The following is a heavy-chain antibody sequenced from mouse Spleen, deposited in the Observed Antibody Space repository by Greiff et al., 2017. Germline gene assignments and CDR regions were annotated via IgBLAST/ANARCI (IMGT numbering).Heavy chain of an antibody. CDR1: GFNIKDYY. D-gene: IGHD1-1*01. Sequence: EVKLMESGAELVRPGASVKLSCTASGFNIKDYYMHWVKQRPEQGLEWIGRIDPEDGDTEYAPKFQGKATMTADTSSNTAYLQLSSLTSEDTAVYYCTEDYGSSWYFDVWGAGTTVTVSS. J-gene: IGHJ1*01. CDR3: TEDYGSSWYFDV. V-gene: IGHV14-1*01. CDR2: IDPEDGDT.